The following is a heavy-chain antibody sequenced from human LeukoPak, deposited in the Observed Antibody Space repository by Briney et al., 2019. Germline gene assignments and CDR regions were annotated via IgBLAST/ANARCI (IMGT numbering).Heavy chain of an antibody. J-gene: IGHJ4*02. CDR2: ISRSSSYI. D-gene: IGHD2-15*01. CDR1: GFTFSSYR. CDR3: ARDVSVVFFDY. V-gene: IGHV3-21*01. Sequence: GGSLRLSCAASGFTFSSYRMNWVRQAPGKGLEWVSSISRSSSYIYYADSVKGRFTISRDNAKNSLYLQMNSLRAEDTAVYYCARDVSVVFFDYWGQGTLVTVSS.